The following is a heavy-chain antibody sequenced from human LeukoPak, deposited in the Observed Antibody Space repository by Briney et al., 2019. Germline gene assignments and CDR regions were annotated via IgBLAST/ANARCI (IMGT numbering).Heavy chain of an antibody. CDR1: GFTFSSYA. CDR3: ARDLGYCSSTSCIPSGSSY. V-gene: IGHV3-30*04. CDR2: ISYDGSNK. J-gene: IGHJ4*02. Sequence: PGGSLRLSCAASGFTFSSYAMHWVRQAPGKGLEWVAVISYDGSNKYYADSVKGRFTISRDNSKNTLYLQMNSLRAEDTAVYYCARDLGYCSSTSCIPSGSSYWGQGTLVTVSS. D-gene: IGHD2-2*01.